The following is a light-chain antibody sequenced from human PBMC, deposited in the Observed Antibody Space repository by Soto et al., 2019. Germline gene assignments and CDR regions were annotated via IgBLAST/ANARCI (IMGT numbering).Light chain of an antibody. Sequence: DIQMTHSPSTLSASVGDRVVITCRASQSISRKLAWYQQKPGKAPRLLMYDVSTLESGVPSRFRGSGSGTEITLTINSLQPDDYATYYCQQYNSYSWTFGHGTKVDIK. CDR1: QSISRK. J-gene: IGKJ1*01. V-gene: IGKV1-5*01. CDR2: DVS. CDR3: QQYNSYSWT.